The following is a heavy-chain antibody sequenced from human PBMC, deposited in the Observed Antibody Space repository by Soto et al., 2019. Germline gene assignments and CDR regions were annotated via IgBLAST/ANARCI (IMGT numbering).Heavy chain of an antibody. CDR2: ISYDGSNK. Sequence: QVQLVESGGGVVQPGRSLRLSCAASGFTFSSYAMHWVRQAPGKGLEWVAVISYDGSNKYYADSVKGRFTISRDNSKNTLYLKMNSLRAEDTAVYYCAKTANYYYYYGMDVWGQGTTVTVSS. D-gene: IGHD5-18*01. CDR3: AKTANYYYYYGMDV. CDR1: GFTFSSYA. J-gene: IGHJ6*02. V-gene: IGHV3-30-3*01.